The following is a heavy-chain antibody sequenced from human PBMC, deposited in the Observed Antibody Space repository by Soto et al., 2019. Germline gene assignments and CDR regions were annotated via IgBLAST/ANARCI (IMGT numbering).Heavy chain of an antibody. Sequence: KESGPTLVKPTQTLTLTCTFSGFSLSTSGVGVGCIRQPPGKALEVLAVIYWDDYKHYSPSLKSRLTITKDTSKNQVVLTMTNMDPVDTATYYCAHKGYGDYPLDYWGQGTLLTVSS. CDR2: IYWDDYK. CDR1: GFSLSTSGVG. V-gene: IGHV2-5*02. CDR3: AHKGYGDYPLDY. D-gene: IGHD4-17*01. J-gene: IGHJ4*02.